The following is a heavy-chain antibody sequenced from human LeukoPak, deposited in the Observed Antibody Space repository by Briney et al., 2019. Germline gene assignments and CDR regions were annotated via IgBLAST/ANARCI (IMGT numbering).Heavy chain of an antibody. Sequence: PGGSLRLSCATSGFTFSDYNMNWVRQVPGKGLESVSYMSRSGNIIYYADSVKGRFTISRDNAKNSLYLQMNSLRAEDTAVYYCARVGDYVWGSYRSTTFDYWGQGTLVTVSS. CDR1: GFTFSDYN. CDR2: MSRSGNII. J-gene: IGHJ4*02. CDR3: ARVGDYVWGSYRSTTFDY. V-gene: IGHV3-48*04. D-gene: IGHD3-16*02.